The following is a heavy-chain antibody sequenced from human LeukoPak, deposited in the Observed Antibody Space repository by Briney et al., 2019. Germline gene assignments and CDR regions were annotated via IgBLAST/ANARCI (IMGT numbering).Heavy chain of an antibody. V-gene: IGHV3-23*01. J-gene: IGHJ3*02. CDR2: ISGSGGST. Sequence: PGGSLRLSCAASGFTFSSYAMNWVRQAPGKGLEWVSAISGSGGSTYHTDSVKGRFTISRDNPKNTLYLQMNSLRAEDTAVYYCAKDYSSGWPDAFDIWGQGTMVTVSS. CDR3: AKDYSSGWPDAFDI. D-gene: IGHD6-19*01. CDR1: GFTFSSYA.